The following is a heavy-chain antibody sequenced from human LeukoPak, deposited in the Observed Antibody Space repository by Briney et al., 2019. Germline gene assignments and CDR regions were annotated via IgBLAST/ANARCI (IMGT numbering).Heavy chain of an antibody. J-gene: IGHJ4*02. CDR1: GASIGRTNFH. V-gene: IGHV4-39*07. Sequence: SEALSLTCTVSGASIGRTNFHWGWIRQAPGKGLEWIGSIYHTGSTFYNPSLKSRLTISVDSSMNQFSLKMRFVTAADTAVYYCARDLYDSTTQHHPPHFDSWGQGTLVTVSS. CDR2: IYHTGST. D-gene: IGHD2/OR15-2a*01. CDR3: ARDLYDSTTQHHPPHFDS.